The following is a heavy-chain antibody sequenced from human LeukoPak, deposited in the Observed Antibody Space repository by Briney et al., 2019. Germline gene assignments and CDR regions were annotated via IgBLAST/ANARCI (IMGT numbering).Heavy chain of an antibody. CDR2: IFSGGEI. D-gene: IGHD2-2*01. CDR1: GFTVSSNY. CDR3: ARDRRGSRGYALDY. J-gene: IGHJ4*02. V-gene: IGHV3-53*01. Sequence: GGSLRLSCAASGFTVSSNYMSWVRQAPGEGLEWVSVIFSGGEIYYADSVKGRFTISRDNSKNTLYLQMNSLRAEDTAVYYCARDRRGSRGYALDYWGQGTLVTVSS.